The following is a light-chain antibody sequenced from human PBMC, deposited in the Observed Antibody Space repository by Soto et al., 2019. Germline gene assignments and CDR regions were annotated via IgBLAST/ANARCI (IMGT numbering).Light chain of an antibody. J-gene: IGLJ3*02. CDR3: EAWDSNLSGGV. CDR1: RSNIGNNY. Sequence: QSVLTQPPSVSAAPGQKVTVSCSGSRSNIGNNYLSWYQHLPGTAPKLLIYDNDKRPSGIPDRFSASKSGTSATLDITGLQTGDEADYYCEAWDSNLSGGVFGGGTKLTVL. V-gene: IGLV1-51*01. CDR2: DND.